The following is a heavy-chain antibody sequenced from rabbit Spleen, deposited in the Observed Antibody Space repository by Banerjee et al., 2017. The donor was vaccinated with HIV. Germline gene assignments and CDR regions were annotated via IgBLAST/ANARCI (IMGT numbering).Heavy chain of an antibody. J-gene: IGHJ6*01. CDR1: GVSFSSYYY. CDR3: ARGSATMTLVITGYYLSL. V-gene: IGHV1S40*01. Sequence: QSLEESGGDLVKPGASLTLTCTASGVSFSSYYYMCWVRQAPGKGLEWIASIYINSGSTYYASWAKGRFTISKTSSTTVTLQMTSLTAADTATYFCARGSATMTLVITGYYLSLWGQGTLVTVS. CDR2: IYINSGST. D-gene: IGHD2-1*01.